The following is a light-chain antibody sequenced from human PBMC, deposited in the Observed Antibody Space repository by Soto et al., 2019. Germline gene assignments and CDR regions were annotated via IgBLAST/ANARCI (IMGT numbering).Light chain of an antibody. Sequence: EIVLTKSPDTLSVSPGERATLSCRASQSVGSNLAWYQQKPGQAPRLLIYGASTRATGVPARFSGSGSGTEFTLSISSLQSEDFAIYYCQQYNNWPITFGQGTRLEIK. J-gene: IGKJ5*01. CDR1: QSVGSN. CDR2: GAS. CDR3: QQYNNWPIT. V-gene: IGKV3D-15*01.